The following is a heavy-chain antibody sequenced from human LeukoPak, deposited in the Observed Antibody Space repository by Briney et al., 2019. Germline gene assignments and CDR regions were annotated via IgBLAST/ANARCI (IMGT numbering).Heavy chain of an antibody. CDR3: PTPSSLRYGSGSPDY. V-gene: IGHV3-30*02. J-gene: IGHJ4*02. CDR2: VRFDGSNK. CDR1: GFTVSNYG. Sequence: GGSLRLSWVASGFTVSNYGMHWVRQAPGKGLEWVAFVRFDGSNKYYADSVKGRFTISRDNSKNTLFLQMSSLTADDTAVYYCPTPSSLRYGSGSPDYWGQGTLVTVSS. D-gene: IGHD3-10*01.